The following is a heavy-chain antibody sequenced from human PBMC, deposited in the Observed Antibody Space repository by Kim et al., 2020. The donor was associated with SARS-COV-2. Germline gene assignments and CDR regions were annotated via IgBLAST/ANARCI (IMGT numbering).Heavy chain of an antibody. J-gene: IGHJ5*02. CDR1: GFTFTDNW. CDR3: VLDIGEGPAGSQAWFKWFDP. V-gene: IGHV3-74*01. D-gene: IGHD3-10*01. Sequence: GGSLRLSCAASGFTFTDNWMHWIRQVPGKAPMWVAHVDHDGRNIDYADSVRGRFTISRDNARNTVYLQMNSLRVEDTAIYYCVLDIGEGPAGSQAWFKWFDPWGQGSPVTVSA. CDR2: VDHDGRNI.